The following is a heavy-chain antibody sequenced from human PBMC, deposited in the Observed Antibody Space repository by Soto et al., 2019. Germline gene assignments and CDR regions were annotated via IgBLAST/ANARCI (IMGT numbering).Heavy chain of an antibody. CDR3: AREVPSRHHYYMDV. CDR2: ISRSSNDI. CDR1: GFTFGSYS. Sequence: EVQVVESGGGLVKPGGSLSLSCAASGFTFGSYSMNWVRLAPGKGLEWVSYISRSSNDIYYSGSVKGRFTISRDDAKNSLSLQTTSLRAEDRAVYYCAREVPSRHHYYMDVWGKGTKVTVSS. J-gene: IGHJ6*03. V-gene: IGHV3-21*01.